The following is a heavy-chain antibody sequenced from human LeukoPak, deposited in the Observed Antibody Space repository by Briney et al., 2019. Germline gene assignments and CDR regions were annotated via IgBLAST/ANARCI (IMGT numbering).Heavy chain of an antibody. CDR2: IHYSGST. D-gene: IGHD3-22*01. CDR3: ARGVRYYDT. CDR1: GDSISSQF. J-gene: IGHJ4*02. V-gene: IGHV4-59*11. Sequence: PSETLSLTCTVSGDSISSQFWSWIRQSPGKGLEWIGCIHYSGSTNYNPSLKSRVTISVDTSKNQFSLKLSSVTAADTAVYYRARGVRYYDTWGQGTLVTVPS.